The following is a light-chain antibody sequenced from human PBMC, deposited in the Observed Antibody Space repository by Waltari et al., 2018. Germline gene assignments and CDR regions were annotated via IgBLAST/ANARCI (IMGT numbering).Light chain of an antibody. Sequence: QSALTQPASVSGSPGQSITISCPGTTSNYVSWYQQHPDRAPKLLVYDVSKRPSGVSDRLSGSKSGNTASLTISGLQAEDEADYYCNSFTRSTTWVFGGGTKLTVL. CDR2: DVS. CDR3: NSFTRSTTWV. V-gene: IGLV2-14*03. CDR1: TSNY. J-gene: IGLJ3*02.